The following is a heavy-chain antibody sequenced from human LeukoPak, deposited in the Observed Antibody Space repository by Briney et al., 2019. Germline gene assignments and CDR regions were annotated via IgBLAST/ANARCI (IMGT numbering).Heavy chain of an antibody. Sequence: PSETLSLTCTVSGGSMSRYYWSWIRQSPGKGLEWIGYIYYSGSTNYNPSLKSRVTISVDTSKNQFSLKLSSVTAADTAVYYCASGYDSSAYRRFDYWGQGTLVTVSS. V-gene: IGHV4-59*01. D-gene: IGHD3-22*01. J-gene: IGHJ4*02. CDR3: ASGYDSSAYRRFDY. CDR1: GGSMSRYY. CDR2: IYYSGST.